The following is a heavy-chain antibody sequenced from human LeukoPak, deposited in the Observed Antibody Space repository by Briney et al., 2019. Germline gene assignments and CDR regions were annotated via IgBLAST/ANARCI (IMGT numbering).Heavy chain of an antibody. D-gene: IGHD4-17*01. Sequence: PSETLSLTCTVSGGSISSSSYYWGWIRQPPGKGLEWIGSIYHSGSTYYNPSLKSRVTISVDTSKNQFSLKLSSVTAADTAVYYCARDTPYGGYDYWGQGTLVTVSS. J-gene: IGHJ4*02. CDR1: GGSISSSSYY. CDR2: IYHSGST. V-gene: IGHV4-39*07. CDR3: ARDTPYGGYDY.